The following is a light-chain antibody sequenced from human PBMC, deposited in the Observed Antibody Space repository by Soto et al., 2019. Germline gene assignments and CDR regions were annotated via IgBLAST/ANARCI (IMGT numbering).Light chain of an antibody. CDR3: CSYAGIFV. CDR1: SSDVGRYNL. V-gene: IGLV2-23*02. CDR2: EVF. Sequence: QSVLTQPASVSVFPGQSITISCTGSSSDVGRYNLVSLYQQHPGKAPKLIIYEVFKRPSGVSNRFSGSKSGNTASLTVSGLQAEDEAYYYCCSYAGIFVFGPGTKSPS. J-gene: IGLJ1*01.